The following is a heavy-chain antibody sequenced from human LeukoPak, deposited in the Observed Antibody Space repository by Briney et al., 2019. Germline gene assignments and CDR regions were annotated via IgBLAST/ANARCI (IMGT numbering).Heavy chain of an antibody. CDR3: ARDLGGGILTGHNIDY. Sequence: ASVKVSCKASGYTFTGYYMHWVRQAPGQGLEWMGWINPNSGGTNYAQKFQGRVTMTRDTPISTAYMELSRLRSDDTAVYYCARDLGGGILTGHNIDYWGQGTLVTVSS. V-gene: IGHV1-2*02. CDR2: INPNSGGT. D-gene: IGHD3-9*01. CDR1: GYTFTGYY. J-gene: IGHJ4*02.